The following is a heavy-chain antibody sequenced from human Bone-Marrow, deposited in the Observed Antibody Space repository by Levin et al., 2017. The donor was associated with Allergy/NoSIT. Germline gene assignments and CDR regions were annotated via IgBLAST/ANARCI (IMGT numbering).Heavy chain of an antibody. J-gene: IGHJ6*02. D-gene: IGHD4-17*01. CDR1: GFTFSDYY. Sequence: GGSLRLSCVASGFTFSDYYMTWIRQAPGKGLEWVSYISNSGSNIYYADSLKGRFTISRDNGKNSLYLQMNSLRAEDTAVYYCARFAVTSLFDFYYYAMDVWGQGTTVIVSS. CDR2: ISNSGSNI. CDR3: ARFAVTSLFDFYYYAMDV. V-gene: IGHV3-11*01.